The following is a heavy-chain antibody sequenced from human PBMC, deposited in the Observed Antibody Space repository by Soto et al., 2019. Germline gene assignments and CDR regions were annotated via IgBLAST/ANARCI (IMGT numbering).Heavy chain of an antibody. CDR1: GYSFTIYC. D-gene: IGHD4-4*01. Sequence: GESLKISCKGSGYSFTIYCIGWVLQMPWKGLEWMGIIYPGDSDTRYSPSFQGQVTISADKSISTAYLQWSSLKASDTAMYYCARQVTTNYYYGMDVWGQGTTVTVSS. V-gene: IGHV5-51*01. CDR2: IYPGDSDT. J-gene: IGHJ6*02. CDR3: ARQVTTNYYYGMDV.